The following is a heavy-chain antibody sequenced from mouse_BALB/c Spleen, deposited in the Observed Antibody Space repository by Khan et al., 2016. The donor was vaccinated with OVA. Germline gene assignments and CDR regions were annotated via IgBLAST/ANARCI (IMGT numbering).Heavy chain of an antibody. CDR3: ARSGTMSTVVATDFDS. Sequence: EVQLQESGPGLVKPSQSLSLTCTVTGYSITSDYAWNWIRQFPGNKLEWMGYIKYSGSTSYNPSLKSRISITRYTSQNQFFLQLSSVTTEDTAKYYCARSGTMSTVVATDFDSWGQGTTLTVSS. J-gene: IGHJ2*01. V-gene: IGHV3-2*02. D-gene: IGHD1-1*01. CDR2: IKYSGST. CDR1: GYSITSDYA.